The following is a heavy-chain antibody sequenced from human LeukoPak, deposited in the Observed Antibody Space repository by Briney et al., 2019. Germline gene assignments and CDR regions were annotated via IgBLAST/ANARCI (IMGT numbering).Heavy chain of an antibody. V-gene: IGHV4-34*01. Sequence: PSETLSLTCAVYGGSFSGYYWSWIRQPPGKGLEWIGEINHSGSTNYNPSLKSRVTISVDTSKNQFSLKLSSVTAADTAVYYCASLGPDIVVVPAGPYYFDYWGQGTLVTVSS. CDR3: ASLGPDIVVVPAGPYYFDY. D-gene: IGHD2-2*01. J-gene: IGHJ4*02. CDR2: INHSGST. CDR1: GGSFSGYY.